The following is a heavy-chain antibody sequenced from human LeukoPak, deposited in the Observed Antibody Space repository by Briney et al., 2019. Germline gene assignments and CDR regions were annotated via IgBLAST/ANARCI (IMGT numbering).Heavy chain of an antibody. CDR2: VYYSGST. Sequence: SETLSLTCTVSGGSISSSNYYWGWIRQPPGKGLEWIGNVYYSGSTYYNPSLKSRVTISVDMSRNQFSLKLSSVTAADTAVYYCARVVDHYDSSGYYYTFDYWGQGTLVTVSS. D-gene: IGHD3-22*01. V-gene: IGHV4-39*07. J-gene: IGHJ4*02. CDR1: GGSISSSNYY. CDR3: ARVVDHYDSSGYYYTFDY.